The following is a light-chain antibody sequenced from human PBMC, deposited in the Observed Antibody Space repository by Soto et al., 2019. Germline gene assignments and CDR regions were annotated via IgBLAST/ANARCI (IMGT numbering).Light chain of an antibody. CDR1: QGIRSY. J-gene: IGKJ4*01. CDR3: QQLNSLPLT. V-gene: IGKV1-9*01. Sequence: DIQLTQSPSFLSASVGDRVTITCRASQGIRSYLAWYQQKPGKAPKLLIYTASTLQSGVPSRFSGSGSGTEFTLTISSLQPEDFAAYYCQQLNSLPLTFGGGTKV. CDR2: TAS.